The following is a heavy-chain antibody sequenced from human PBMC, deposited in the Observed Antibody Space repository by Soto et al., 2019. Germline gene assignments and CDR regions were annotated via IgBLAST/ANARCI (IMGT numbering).Heavy chain of an antibody. CDR1: GFTFSSYE. D-gene: IGHD1-26*01. CDR2: ISSSGSTI. V-gene: IGHV3-48*03. Sequence: GSLTLSCAASGFTFSSYEMNWVRQAPGKGLEWVSYISSSGSTIYYADSVKGRFTISRDNAKHSLYLQMNSLRAEDTAVYYCARAWGPRYSGSLEAFDIWGQGTMVNVSS. CDR3: ARAWGPRYSGSLEAFDI. J-gene: IGHJ3*02.